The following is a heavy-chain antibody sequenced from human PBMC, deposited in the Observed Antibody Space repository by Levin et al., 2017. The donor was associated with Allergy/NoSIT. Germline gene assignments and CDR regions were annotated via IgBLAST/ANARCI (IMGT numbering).Heavy chain of an antibody. D-gene: IGHD3-3*01. J-gene: IGHJ5*02. Sequence: SETLSLTCTVSGGSISSYYWSWIRQPPGKGLEWIGYIYYSGSTNYNPSLKSRVTISVDTSKNQFSLKLSSVTAADTAVYYCARGRFGDYDFWSGDTNNWFDPWGQGTLVTVSS. V-gene: IGHV4-59*01. CDR1: GGSISSYY. CDR3: ARGRFGDYDFWSGDTNNWFDP. CDR2: IYYSGST.